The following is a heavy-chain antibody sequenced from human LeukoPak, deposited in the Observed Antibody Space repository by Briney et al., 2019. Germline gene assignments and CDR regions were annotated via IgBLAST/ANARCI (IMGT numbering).Heavy chain of an antibody. CDR3: ARRYY. V-gene: IGHV4-34*01. CDR1: GGPFSGYF. CDR2: IHNSGTT. J-gene: IGHJ4*02. Sequence: SQTLSLTCAVSGGPFSGYFCSWIRQSSGKWLEWIGEIHNSGTTNYNPSLNSRVTISEDTSKNQFYLNLSSVTAADTAVYYCARRYYWGQGTLVTVSS.